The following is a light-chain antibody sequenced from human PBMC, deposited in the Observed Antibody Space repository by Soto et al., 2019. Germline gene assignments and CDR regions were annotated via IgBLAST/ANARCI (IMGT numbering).Light chain of an antibody. J-gene: IGKJ1*01. Sequence: DIQMTQSPSSLSASVGDRVTITCRASQSISSYLNWYQQKPGKAPKLLIYAASSLQSGVPSRFSGSGSGTDFTPTISSLQPEDFATYYCQQSYSTTWTYGHGTKVEIK. CDR2: AAS. V-gene: IGKV1-39*01. CDR3: QQSYSTTWT. CDR1: QSISSY.